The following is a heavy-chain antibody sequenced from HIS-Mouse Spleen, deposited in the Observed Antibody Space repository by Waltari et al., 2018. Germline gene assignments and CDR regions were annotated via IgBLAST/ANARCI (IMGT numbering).Heavy chain of an antibody. CDR1: GYTFTSSD. D-gene: IGHD2-15*01. V-gene: IGHV1-8*01. J-gene: IGHJ3*02. CDR2: MNPNSGNT. Sequence: QVQLVQSGAEVKKPGASVTVSCKASGYTFTSSDINWVRQATGQGLEWMGWMNPNSGNTGYAQKFQGRVTMTRNTSISTAYMELSSLRSEDTAVYYCARWEYCSGGSCQSAFDIWGQGTMVTVSS. CDR3: ARWEYCSGGSCQSAFDI.